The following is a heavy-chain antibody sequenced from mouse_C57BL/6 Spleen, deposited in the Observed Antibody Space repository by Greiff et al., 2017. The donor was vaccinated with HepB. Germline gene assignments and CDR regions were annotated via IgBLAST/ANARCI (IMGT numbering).Heavy chain of an antibody. CDR2: IYPGDGDT. CDR3: ARSREIYYYGSSWFAY. CDR1: GHAFSSSW. D-gene: IGHD1-1*01. Sequence: VQLQQSGPELVKPGASVKISCKASGHAFSSSWMNWVKQRPGKGLEWIGRIYPGDGDTNYNGKFKGKATLTADKSSSTAYMQLSSLTSEDSAVYFCARSREIYYYGSSWFAYWGQGTLVTVSA. V-gene: IGHV1-82*01. J-gene: IGHJ3*01.